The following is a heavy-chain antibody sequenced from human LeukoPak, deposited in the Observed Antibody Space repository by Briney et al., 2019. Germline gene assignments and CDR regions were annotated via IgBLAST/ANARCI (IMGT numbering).Heavy chain of an antibody. V-gene: IGHV3-74*01. D-gene: IGHD3-16*02. J-gene: IGHJ4*02. Sequence: PGGSLRLSCAASGFTFSIYWMHWVRQAPGKGLVWVSRINSDGSSTSYADSVKGRFTISRDNAKNTLYLQMNSLRAEDTAVYYCARAKSGDRNIMITFGGVIDYWGQGTLVTVSS. CDR3: ARAKSGDRNIMITFGGVIDY. CDR1: GFTFSIYW. CDR2: INSDGSST.